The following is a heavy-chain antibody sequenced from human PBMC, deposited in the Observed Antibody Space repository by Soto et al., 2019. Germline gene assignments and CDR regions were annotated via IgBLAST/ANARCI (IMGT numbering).Heavy chain of an antibody. D-gene: IGHD3-3*02. CDR1: GGSINNYY. V-gene: IGHV4-4*07. Sequence: ETLSLTCSVTGGSINNYYWSWVRQSAGKGLEWIGRVFTTGTTDYNPSLKGRVTISVDTSKDQFSLSLRSVTAADTAIYYCARDFNSIFDDFADMRWNFDPWGQGTLVTVYS. CDR2: VFTTGTT. CDR3: ARDFNSIFDDFADMRWNFDP. J-gene: IGHJ5*02.